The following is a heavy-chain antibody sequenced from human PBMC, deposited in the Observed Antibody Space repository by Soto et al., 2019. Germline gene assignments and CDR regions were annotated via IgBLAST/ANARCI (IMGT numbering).Heavy chain of an antibody. D-gene: IGHD3-3*01. CDR2: IKGDVITT. CDR3: ARGAFGAYYLDS. V-gene: IGHV3-74*01. CDR1: GFTFSNYW. Sequence: EVQLVESGGGLVQPGGSLRLSCVASGFTFSNYWIHWVRQAPGEGLVWVSRIKGDVITTNSADSVKGRFTISRDNAKNTVFLQMNSLRAEDTAVYYCARGAFGAYYLDSWGQGTLVIVS. J-gene: IGHJ4*02.